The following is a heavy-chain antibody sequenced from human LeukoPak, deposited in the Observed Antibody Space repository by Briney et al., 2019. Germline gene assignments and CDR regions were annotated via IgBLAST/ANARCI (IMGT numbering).Heavy chain of an antibody. CDR3: AKELDTMFFDY. CDR2: AGWAGGTT. V-gene: IGHV3-43*01. CDR1: GSTFGRYT. J-gene: IGHJ4*02. D-gene: IGHD3-10*02. Sequence: GGSLRLSCATSGSTFGRYTIHWVRQAPGKGLEWVSLAGWAGGTTYYSDSVRGRFTISRDSGKNSVYLQMNSLTTDDTAFYFCAKELDTMFFDYWGQGTLVTVSS.